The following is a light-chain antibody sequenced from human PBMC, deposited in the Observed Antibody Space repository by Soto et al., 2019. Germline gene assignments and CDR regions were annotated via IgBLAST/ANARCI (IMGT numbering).Light chain of an antibody. CDR1: SSDVGGYNY. CDR3: GAYTGSSTAVV. CDR2: EVK. Sequence: QSVLPQPASVSGSLGQSITISCSGTSSDVGGYNYVSWYRQHPGKAPKLIIYEVKNRPSGISNRFSGSKSGNTAALTISGLQAEDEAVYYCGAYTGSSTAVVFGGGTKVTVL. J-gene: IGLJ2*01. V-gene: IGLV2-14*01.